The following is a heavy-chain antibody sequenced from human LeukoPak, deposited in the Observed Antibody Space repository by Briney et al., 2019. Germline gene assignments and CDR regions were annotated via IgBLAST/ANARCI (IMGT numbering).Heavy chain of an antibody. V-gene: IGHV3-48*04. CDR2: ISGYSGPA. Sequence: LPGGSLRLSCAASGFSFGSYGLSWVRQAPGKGLQWISYISGYSGPAYYADSVEGRFTISRDNAKNSVFLQMNGVRAEDTAVYYCARDLDTGNYFFAYWGQGTPVIVSS. J-gene: IGHJ4*02. CDR3: ARDLDTGNYFFAY. D-gene: IGHD3-9*01. CDR1: GFSFGSYG.